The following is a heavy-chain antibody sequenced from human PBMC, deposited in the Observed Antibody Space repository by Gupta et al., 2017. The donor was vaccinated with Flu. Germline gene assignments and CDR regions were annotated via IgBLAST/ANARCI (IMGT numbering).Heavy chain of an antibody. CDR1: GGSTRGYY. D-gene: IGHD6-13*01. V-gene: IGHV4-59*08. CDR3: ARGISTAGVDY. Sequence: QVQLQESGPGLVRPSETLSLTCTVSGGSTRGYYWSWIRQPPAKGLEWIGYIYYTGGTKYNLSLKSRVTISVDTSKNQVSLMLTSVSAADTAVYYCARGISTAGVDYWGRGTLVTVSS. CDR2: IYYTGGT. J-gene: IGHJ4*02.